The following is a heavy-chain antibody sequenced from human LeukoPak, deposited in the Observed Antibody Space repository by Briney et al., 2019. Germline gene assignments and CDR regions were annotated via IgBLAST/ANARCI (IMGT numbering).Heavy chain of an antibody. CDR3: ARLKLGAYFDL. CDR2: LSGSGTNT. Sequence: GGSLRLSCAVSGFTFSSYAMSWVRQAPGKGLEWVSALSGSGTNTYYADSVKGRFTISRDNSKNTLYLQVNSLRADDTAVYYCARLKLGAYFDLWGRGTLVTVSS. V-gene: IGHV3-23*01. D-gene: IGHD3-16*01. CDR1: GFTFSSYA. J-gene: IGHJ2*01.